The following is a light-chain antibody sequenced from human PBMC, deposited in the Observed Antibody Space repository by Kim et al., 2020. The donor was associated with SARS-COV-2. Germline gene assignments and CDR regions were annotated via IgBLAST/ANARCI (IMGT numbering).Light chain of an antibody. V-gene: IGKV1-8*01. CDR2: AAS. CDR3: QQYYSYPQRT. J-gene: IGKJ1*01. Sequence: STGDRVTITCRASQGISSYLAWYQQKPGKAPKLLIYAASTLQSGVPSRFSGSGSGTDFTLTISCLQSEDFATYYCQQYYSYPQRTFGQGTKVEIK. CDR1: QGISSY.